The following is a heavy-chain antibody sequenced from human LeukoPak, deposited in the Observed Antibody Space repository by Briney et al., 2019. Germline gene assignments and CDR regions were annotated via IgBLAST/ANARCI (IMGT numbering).Heavy chain of an antibody. CDR2: IIPIFGTA. CDR3: ARPLGGYSYSFGY. Sequence: ASVKVSCKASGGTFSSYAISWVRQAPGQGLEWMGRIIPIFGTANYAQKFQGRVTITTDESTSTAYMELSSLRSEDTAVYYCARPLGGYSYSFGYWDQGTLVTVSS. CDR1: GGTFSSYA. D-gene: IGHD5-18*01. J-gene: IGHJ4*02. V-gene: IGHV1-69*05.